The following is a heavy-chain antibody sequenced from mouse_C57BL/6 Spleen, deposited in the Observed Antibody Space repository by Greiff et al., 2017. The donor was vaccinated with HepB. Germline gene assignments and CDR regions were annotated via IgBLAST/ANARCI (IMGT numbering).Heavy chain of an antibody. J-gene: IGHJ2*01. CDR2: IYPGDGDT. Sequence: QVQLQQSGPELVKPGASVKISCKASGYAFSSSWMNWVKQRPGKGLEWIGRIYPGDGDTNYNGKFKGKATRTADKSSSTAYMQLSSLTSEDSAVYFCARFNWDVGYWGQGTTLTVSS. D-gene: IGHD4-1*02. CDR3: ARFNWDVGY. V-gene: IGHV1-82*01. CDR1: GYAFSSSW.